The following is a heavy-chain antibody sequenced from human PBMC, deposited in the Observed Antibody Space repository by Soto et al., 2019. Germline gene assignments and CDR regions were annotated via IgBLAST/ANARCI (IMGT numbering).Heavy chain of an antibody. CDR2: IDPIGGNT. V-gene: IGHV1-46*04. CDR3: VRGYCTSSARCEGDFQH. D-gene: IGHD2-2*01. CDR1: GYTFTTYH. J-gene: IGHJ1*01. Sequence: QVQLVQSGAEVKEPGASVKISCKASGYTFTTYHIHWVRQAPGQGLDWMGMIDPIGGNTGYARKLQGRVVMTGDTSTGTADIEVNSLRFDDTAMYFCVRGYCTSSARCEGDFQHWGQGTLVTVSS.